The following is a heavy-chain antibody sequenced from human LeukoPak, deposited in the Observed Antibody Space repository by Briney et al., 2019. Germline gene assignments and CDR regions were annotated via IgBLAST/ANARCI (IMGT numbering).Heavy chain of an antibody. CDR2: IDDSGST. V-gene: IGHV4-59*08. CDR3: ARQVRFSGALYNWFDP. Sequence: SKTLSLTCIVSDSSISGYYWSRIRQAPGRSMKRNGYIDDSGSTIYNPSLKSRVSLSVDTSKNEFSLQLSSVTAADTAVYFCARQVRFSGALYNWFDPWGQGTLVTVSS. CDR1: DSSISGYY. J-gene: IGHJ5*02.